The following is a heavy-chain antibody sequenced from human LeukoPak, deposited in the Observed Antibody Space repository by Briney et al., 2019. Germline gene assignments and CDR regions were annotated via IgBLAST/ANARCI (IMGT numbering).Heavy chain of an antibody. V-gene: IGHV4-34*01. J-gene: IGHJ5*02. D-gene: IGHD3-10*01. CDR1: GGSFSGYY. Sequence: SETLSLTCAVYGGSFSGYYWSWIRQPPGKGREWIGEINHSGSTNYNPSLKSRVTISVDTSKNQCSLKLSSVTAADTAVYYCARGPYGSGTLRSRNWFDPWGQGTLVTVSS. CDR3: ARGPYGSGTLRSRNWFDP. CDR2: INHSGST.